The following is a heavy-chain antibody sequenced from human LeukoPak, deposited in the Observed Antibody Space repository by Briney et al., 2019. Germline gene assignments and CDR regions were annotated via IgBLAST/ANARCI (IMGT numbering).Heavy chain of an antibody. Sequence: LTGGSLRLSCAASGFTFSSYWMHWVRQAPGKGLVWVSRINTDGSSTSYADPVKGRFTISRDNAKNTLYLQMNSLRAEDTAVYYCARGGSSQDAFDIWGQGTMVTVSS. D-gene: IGHD6-13*01. CDR3: ARGGSSQDAFDI. CDR1: GFTFSSYW. V-gene: IGHV3-74*01. J-gene: IGHJ3*02. CDR2: INTDGSST.